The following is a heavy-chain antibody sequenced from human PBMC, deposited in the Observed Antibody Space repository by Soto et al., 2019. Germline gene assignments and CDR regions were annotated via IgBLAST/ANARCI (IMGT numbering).Heavy chain of an antibody. D-gene: IGHD3-3*01. V-gene: IGHV3-49*03. CDR3: TRSESGVTIFGVVIPAGVYPFFDY. CDR1: GFTFGDYA. J-gene: IGHJ4*02. CDR2: IRSKAYGGTT. Sequence: GGSLRLSCTASGFTFGDYAMSWFRQAPGKGLEWVGFIRSKAYGGTTEYAASVKGRFTISRDDSKSIAYLQMNSLKTEDTAVYYCTRSESGVTIFGVVIPAGVYPFFDYWGQGTLVTVSS.